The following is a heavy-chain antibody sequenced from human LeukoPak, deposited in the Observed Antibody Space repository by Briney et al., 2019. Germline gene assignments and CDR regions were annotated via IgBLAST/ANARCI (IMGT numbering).Heavy chain of an antibody. V-gene: IGHV3-66*01. CDR1: GVTVSSNY. D-gene: IGHD3-10*01. CDR2: IYSGGST. J-gene: IGHJ4*02. Sequence: GGSLRLSCAASGVTVSSNYTSWVRQVPGKGLEWVSVIYSGGSTYYADSVKGRFTISRDNSKNTLYLQMNSLGAEDTAVYYCARAPRPAGSPFDYWGQGTLVTVSS. CDR3: ARAPRPAGSPFDY.